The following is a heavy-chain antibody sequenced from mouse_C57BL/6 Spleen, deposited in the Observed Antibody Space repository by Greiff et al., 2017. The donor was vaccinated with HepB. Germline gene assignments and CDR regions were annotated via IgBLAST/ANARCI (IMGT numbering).Heavy chain of an antibody. CDR3: ARKRTVVAPLDY. V-gene: IGHV1-69*01. CDR1: GYTFTSYW. CDR2: IDPSDSYT. Sequence: QVQLQQPGAELVMPGASVKLSCKASGYTFTSYWMHWVKQRPGQGLEWIGEIDPSDSYTNYNQKFKGKSTLTVDKSSSTAYMQLSSLTSEDSAVYYWARKRTVVAPLDYWGQGTTLTVSS. D-gene: IGHD1-1*01. J-gene: IGHJ2*01.